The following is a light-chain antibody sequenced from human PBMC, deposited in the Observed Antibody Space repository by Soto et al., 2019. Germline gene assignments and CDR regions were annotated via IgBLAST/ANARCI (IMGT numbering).Light chain of an antibody. Sequence: SVLTQPVSVSGSPGQSVTISCTGTSSDVGGYNYVSWYQQHPGKAPKLMIYDVSNRPSGVSNRFSGSKSGNTASLTISGLQAEDEADYYCSSYTSSSTPVFGTGTKVTLL. CDR3: SSYTSSSTPV. V-gene: IGLV2-14*01. CDR2: DVS. J-gene: IGLJ1*01. CDR1: SSDVGGYNY.